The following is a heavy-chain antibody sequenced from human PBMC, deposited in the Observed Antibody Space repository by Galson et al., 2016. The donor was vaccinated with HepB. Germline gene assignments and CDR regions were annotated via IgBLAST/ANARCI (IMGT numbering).Heavy chain of an antibody. CDR1: GFVFSDYY. CDR2: ISSGGSTD. Sequence: SLRLSCAASGFVFSDYYMNWIRQAPGRGLEWVAYISSGGSTDIYAESVKGRFTIARDNAKKSVYLQMDSLRAEDTALYYCAREGGYSSASGYFYCGMDVWGQGTTVTVAS. V-gene: IGHV3-11*01. CDR3: AREGGYSSASGYFYCGMDV. D-gene: IGHD6-25*01. J-gene: IGHJ6*02.